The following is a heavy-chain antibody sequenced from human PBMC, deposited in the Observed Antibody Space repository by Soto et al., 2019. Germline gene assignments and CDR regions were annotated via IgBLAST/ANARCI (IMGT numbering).Heavy chain of an antibody. CDR2: ISGSGGST. CDR3: ARVEAYLDILYYFDY. V-gene: IGHV3-23*01. J-gene: IGHJ4*02. D-gene: IGHD3-3*01. CDR1: GFTFSSYA. Sequence: GGSLRLSCAASGFTFSSYAMSWVRQAPGKGLEWVSAISGSGGSTYYADSVKGRFTISRDNAKNSLYLQMNSLRAEDTAVYYCARVEAYLDILYYFDYWGQGTLVTVSS.